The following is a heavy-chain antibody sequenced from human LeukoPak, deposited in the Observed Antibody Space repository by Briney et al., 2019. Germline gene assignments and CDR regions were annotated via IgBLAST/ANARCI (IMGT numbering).Heavy chain of an antibody. J-gene: IGHJ6*03. CDR1: EFTFSSYA. V-gene: IGHV3-74*01. CDR2: ISSDGTNA. Sequence: PGGSLRLSCAASEFTFSSYAMSWVRQAPGKGLVWVSRISSDGTNANYADSVKGRFTISRDNAKNTLYLQMNSLRAEDTAVYYCARAGTAMDHYYYYYMDVWGKGTTVTVSS. CDR3: ARAGTAMDHYYYYYMDV. D-gene: IGHD5-18*01.